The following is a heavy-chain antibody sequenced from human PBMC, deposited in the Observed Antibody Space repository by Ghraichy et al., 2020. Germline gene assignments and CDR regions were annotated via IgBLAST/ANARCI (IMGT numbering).Heavy chain of an antibody. D-gene: IGHD3-22*01. Sequence: SETLSLTCAVYGGSFSGYYWSWIRQPPGKGLEWIGEINHSGSTNYNPSLKSRVTISVDTSKNQFSLKLSSVTAADTAVYYCARLHYDSSWTEYYYYGMDVWGQGTTVTVSS. V-gene: IGHV4-34*01. CDR1: GGSFSGYY. CDR3: ARLHYDSSWTEYYYYGMDV. J-gene: IGHJ6*02. CDR2: INHSGST.